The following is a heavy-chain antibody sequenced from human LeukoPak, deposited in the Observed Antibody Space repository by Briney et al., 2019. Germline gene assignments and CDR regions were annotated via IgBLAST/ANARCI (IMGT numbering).Heavy chain of an antibody. D-gene: IGHD3-16*01. V-gene: IGHV3-23*03. CDR2: VEGYGNTP. CDR3: AKDRPGGFYS. Sequence: GGSLRLSCAASEFIFNNYAMHWVRQAPGKGLEWVSIVEGYGNTPYYADSVKGRFTTSRDNSKNTLYLQIHSLRVEDTAVYFCAKDRPGGFYSWGQGNLVIVSS. J-gene: IGHJ4*02. CDR1: EFIFNNYA.